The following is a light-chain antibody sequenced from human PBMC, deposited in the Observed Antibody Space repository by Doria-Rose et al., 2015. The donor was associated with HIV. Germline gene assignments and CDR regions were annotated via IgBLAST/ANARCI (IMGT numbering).Light chain of an antibody. CDR2: GAS. Sequence: TQSPSFLSASVGVRVTITCRASQGISRYLAWYQQKPGKAPTLLIFGASTLQSGVPSRFSGGGSGTEFTLTISSLQPEDFATYYCQQFDSFPRTFGQGTKVELK. V-gene: IGKV1-9*01. J-gene: IGKJ1*01. CDR1: QGISRY. CDR3: QQFDSFPRT.